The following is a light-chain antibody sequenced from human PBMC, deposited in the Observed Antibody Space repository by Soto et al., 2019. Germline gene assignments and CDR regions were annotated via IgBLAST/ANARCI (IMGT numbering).Light chain of an antibody. CDR2: DVS. V-gene: IGLV2-14*01. CDR1: SSDVGGYNY. J-gene: IGLJ1*01. Sequence: QSVLTQPASVSGSPGQSITISCTGTSSDVGGYNYVSWYQQHPGKAPKLMIYDVSNRPSGVSNRFSGSKSGNTASLTISGLQAEDEADYYCSSYTSSSTCFGTGTKLTVL. CDR3: SSYTSSSTC.